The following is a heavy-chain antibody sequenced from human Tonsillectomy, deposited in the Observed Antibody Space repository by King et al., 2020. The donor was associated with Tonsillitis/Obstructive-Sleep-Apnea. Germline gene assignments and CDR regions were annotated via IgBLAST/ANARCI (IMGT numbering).Heavy chain of an antibody. V-gene: IGHV2-5*02. D-gene: IGHD2-2*01. CDR2: IYWDDDN. Sequence: TLQESGPTLVKPTQTLTLTCTFSGFSLSTSGVGVGWIRQPPGKALEWLVLIYWDDDNRYSPSLKSRLTITKDTSKNQVVLTMTNMDPVDTATYYCAQVGYCSSISCYIGHAFDIWGQGTMVTVSS. CDR3: AQVGYCSSISCYIGHAFDI. J-gene: IGHJ3*02. CDR1: GFSLSTSGVG.